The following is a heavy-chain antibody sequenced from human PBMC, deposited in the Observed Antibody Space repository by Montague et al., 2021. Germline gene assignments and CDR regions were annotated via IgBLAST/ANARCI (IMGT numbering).Heavy chain of an antibody. CDR3: AKQDHFVSGTSYNGFDP. D-gene: IGHD3-10*01. CDR1: SGSIFHAH. V-gene: IGHV4-59*04. J-gene: IGHJ5*02. CDR2: MFYGGAT. Sequence: SETLSLTCTVSSGSIFHAHWSWVRQPPGKGLEWLGSMFYGGATSNNPSLKSRVTMSIDTSTNQFSLKLSFVTAADAAVYYCAKQDHFVSGTSYNGFDPWGQGILVTVSS.